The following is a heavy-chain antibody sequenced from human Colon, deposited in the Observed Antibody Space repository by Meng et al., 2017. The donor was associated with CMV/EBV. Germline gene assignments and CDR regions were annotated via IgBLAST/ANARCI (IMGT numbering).Heavy chain of an antibody. Sequence: GSLRLSCIVSGGSISSDSYYWGWLRQPPGKGLEWIGSIYYSGSAYHNPSLKSRLTISGDTAKNQFALKLSSVTAADTAVYYCAGVAARISLSFDYWGQGTLVTVSS. CDR3: AGVAARISLSFDY. V-gene: IGHV4-39*01. CDR2: IYYSGSA. CDR1: GGSISSDSYY. D-gene: IGHD6-6*01. J-gene: IGHJ4*02.